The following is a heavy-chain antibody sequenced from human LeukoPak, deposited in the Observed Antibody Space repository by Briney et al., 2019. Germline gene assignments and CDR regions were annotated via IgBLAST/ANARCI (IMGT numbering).Heavy chain of an antibody. J-gene: IGHJ3*02. CDR1: GGTFSNYA. D-gene: IGHD2-2*01. Sequence: ASVKVSCKASGGTFSNYAFTWVRQAPGQGLEWMGGFDPEDGETIYAQKFQGRVTMTEDTSTDTAYMELSSLRSEDTAVYYCATIVVPATRDAFDIWGQGTMVTVSS. CDR3: ATIVVPATRDAFDI. CDR2: FDPEDGET. V-gene: IGHV1-24*01.